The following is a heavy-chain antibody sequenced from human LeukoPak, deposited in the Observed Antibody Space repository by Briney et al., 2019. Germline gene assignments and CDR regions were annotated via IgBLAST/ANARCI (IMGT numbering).Heavy chain of an antibody. J-gene: IGHJ4*02. V-gene: IGHV3-7*01. Sequence: GGSLRLSCAASGFTISTYWMSWVRQAPGKGLEWVANTNQEGSEKYYVDSVKGRFTISKDNAKNSLYLQMNSLRAEDTAVYYCARGRMVRGVINDYWGQGTLVTVSS. D-gene: IGHD3-10*01. CDR2: TNQEGSEK. CDR3: ARGRMVRGVINDY. CDR1: GFTISTYW.